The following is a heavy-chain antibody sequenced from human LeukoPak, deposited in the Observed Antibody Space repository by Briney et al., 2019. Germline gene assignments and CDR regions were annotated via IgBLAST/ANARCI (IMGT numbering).Heavy chain of an antibody. Sequence: PSETLSLTCTVSGGSVGSAGYYWSWIRQPPGGGLEWIGYIYYIRNTNYSPSLKSRVTMSLDPSKNQFSLKLNSGTAADTAVYYCARTQSQSGSYRYYFGYWGQGTLVTVSS. CDR2: IYYIRNT. CDR1: GGSVGSAGYY. CDR3: ARTQSQSGSYRYYFGY. J-gene: IGHJ4*02. D-gene: IGHD1-26*01. V-gene: IGHV4-61*08.